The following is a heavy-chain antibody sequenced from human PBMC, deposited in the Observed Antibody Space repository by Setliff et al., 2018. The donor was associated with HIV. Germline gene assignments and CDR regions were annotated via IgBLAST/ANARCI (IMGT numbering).Heavy chain of an antibody. V-gene: IGHV1-8*01. J-gene: IGHJ5*01. CDR1: GYTFTSYD. CDR2: INPYSGNT. D-gene: IGHD3-22*01. CDR3: VRGIYDSSGFWYPHGDS. Sequence: ASVKVSCKASGYTFTSYDINWVRQATGHGLEWMGWINPYSGNTGYAQKFQGRVTMTRETSTSTAYLELSNLRAEDTAVYYCVRGIYDSSGFWYPHGDSWGQGTLVTVLL.